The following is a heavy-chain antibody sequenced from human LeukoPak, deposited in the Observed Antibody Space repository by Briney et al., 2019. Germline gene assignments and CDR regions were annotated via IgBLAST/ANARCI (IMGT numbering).Heavy chain of an antibody. D-gene: IGHD6-13*01. J-gene: IGHJ5*02. CDR1: GFAVGRFA. Sequence: GGSLRLSCVASGFAVGRFAMSWVRQVPGQGLEWLSSITNNNGKTYYADSVKGRFIISRDESENTVFLQMNSLRAEDSAVYYCAKDGSSSWSDNWFDPWGQGTLVTVSS. CDR2: ITNNNGKT. CDR3: AKDGSSSWSDNWFDP. V-gene: IGHV3-23*01.